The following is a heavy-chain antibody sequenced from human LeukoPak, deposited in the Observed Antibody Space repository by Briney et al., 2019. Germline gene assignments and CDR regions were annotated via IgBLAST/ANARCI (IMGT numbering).Heavy chain of an antibody. Sequence: SGPTLVKPTQTLTLTCTFSGFPLSTSGVGVGWIRQPPGKALEWLALIYWNDDKRYSPSLKSRLTITKDTSKNQVVLTMTNMDPVNTATYYCAHTGGFGESRPVLFDYWGQGTLVTVSS. J-gene: IGHJ4*02. CDR3: AHTGGFGESRPVLFDY. D-gene: IGHD3-10*01. CDR2: IYWNDDK. CDR1: GFPLSTSGVG. V-gene: IGHV2-5*01.